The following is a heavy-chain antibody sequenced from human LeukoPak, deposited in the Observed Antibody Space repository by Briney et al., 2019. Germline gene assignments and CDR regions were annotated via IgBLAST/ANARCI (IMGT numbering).Heavy chain of an antibody. D-gene: IGHD6-19*01. CDR3: ARDHIAVAHGFDY. J-gene: IGHJ4*02. Sequence: SVNVSCKASGGTFSIYAIRWVRQAPGQGREWMGRIIPILGIANYAQKFQGRVTITADKSTSTAYMELSSLRSEDTAVYYCARDHIAVAHGFDYWGQGTLVTVSS. CDR2: IIPILGIA. CDR1: GGTFSIYA. V-gene: IGHV1-69*04.